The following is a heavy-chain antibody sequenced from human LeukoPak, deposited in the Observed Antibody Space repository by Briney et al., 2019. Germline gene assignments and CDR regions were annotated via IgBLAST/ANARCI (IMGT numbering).Heavy chain of an antibody. Sequence: GGSLRLSCAASGFTFSSHGMHWVRQAPGKGLEWVAVIWYDGSNKYYADSVKGRFAISRDNSKNTLYLQMNSLRAEDTAVYYCARDPGYSSSWYVSYFDYWGQGTLVTVSS. D-gene: IGHD6-13*01. V-gene: IGHV3-33*01. CDR1: GFTFSSHG. CDR2: IWYDGSNK. CDR3: ARDPGYSSSWYVSYFDY. J-gene: IGHJ4*02.